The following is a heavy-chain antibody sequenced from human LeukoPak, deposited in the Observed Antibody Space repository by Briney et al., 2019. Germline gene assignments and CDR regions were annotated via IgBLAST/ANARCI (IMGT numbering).Heavy chain of an antibody. D-gene: IGHD3-9*01. CDR3: AGHSFDTVDAFDI. J-gene: IGHJ3*02. CDR2: TYPGDSDT. CDR1: GFSFTNYW. Sequence: GESLKISCKASGFSFTNYWIGWVRQMPGKGLEWMGITYPGDSDTRYSPPFQGQVSISADKSSSTAYLQWRSLKASDTAMYFCAGHSFDTVDAFDIWGQGTIVTVSA. V-gene: IGHV5-51*01.